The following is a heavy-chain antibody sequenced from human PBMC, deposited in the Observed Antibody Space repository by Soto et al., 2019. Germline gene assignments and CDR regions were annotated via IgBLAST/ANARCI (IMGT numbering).Heavy chain of an antibody. CDR2: IFYSGNT. D-gene: IGHD4-17*01. Sequence: QVQLQESGPGLVKPSETLSLTCTVSSGYITNYYWSWIRQPPGKGLEWIGYIFYSGNTNYNPSLRSRVTISVDTSKTQFSLRLSSVTAADTSVYYCARDSGYGDPFDYWGQGTLVTVSS. CDR3: ARDSGYGDPFDY. J-gene: IGHJ4*02. CDR1: SGYITNYY. V-gene: IGHV4-59*01.